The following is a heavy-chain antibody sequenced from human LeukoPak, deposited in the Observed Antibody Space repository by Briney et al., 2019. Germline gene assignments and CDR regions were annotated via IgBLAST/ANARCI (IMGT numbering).Heavy chain of an antibody. V-gene: IGHV4-30-2*01. D-gene: IGHD3-16*02. J-gene: IGHJ4*02. CDR2: IYHSGST. CDR1: GGSISSGGYS. Sequence: SETLSLTCAVSGGSISSGGYSWSWIRQPPGKGLEWIGYIYHSGSTYYNPSLKSRVTISVDRSKNQFSLKLSSVTAADTAVYYCARGGDWGSYRTFDYWGREPWSPSPQ. CDR3: ARGGDWGSYRTFDY.